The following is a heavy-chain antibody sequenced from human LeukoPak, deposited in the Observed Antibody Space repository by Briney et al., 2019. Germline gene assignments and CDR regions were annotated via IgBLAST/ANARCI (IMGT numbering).Heavy chain of an antibody. J-gene: IGHJ4*02. V-gene: IGHV4-59*01. CDR3: ARGLIQLVDY. CDR2: IYYSGST. D-gene: IGHD5-18*01. Sequence: SETLSLTCTVSGGSISSYYWSWIRQPPGKGLEWIGYIYYSGSTNYNPSLKSRVTIPVDTSKNQFSLKLSSVTAADTAVYYCARGLIQLVDYWGQGTLVTVSS. CDR1: GGSISSYY.